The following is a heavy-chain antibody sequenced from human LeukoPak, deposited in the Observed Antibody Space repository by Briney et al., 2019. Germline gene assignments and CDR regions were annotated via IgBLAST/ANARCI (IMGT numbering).Heavy chain of an antibody. CDR2: IYHSGST. Sequence: SETLSPTCTVSGYSISSGYYWGWIRPPPGKGLEWIGSIYHSGSTYYNPSLKSRVTISVDTSKNQFSLKLYSVTAADTAIYYCARYQTGTMFAVWGQGTLVTISS. D-gene: IGHD1/OR15-1a*01. CDR3: ARYQTGTMFAV. J-gene: IGHJ4*02. V-gene: IGHV4-38-2*02. CDR1: GYSISSGYY.